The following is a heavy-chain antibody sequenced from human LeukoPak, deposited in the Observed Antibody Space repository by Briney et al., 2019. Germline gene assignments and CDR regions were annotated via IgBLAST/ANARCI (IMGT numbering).Heavy chain of an antibody. J-gene: IGHJ4*02. Sequence: GGSLRLSCAASGFTFDDYGMSWVRHAAGKGLEWVSGINWNGGSTGYADSVKGRFTISRDNAKDSLYLQMNSLRAEDAALYHCARRWALYDYWGQGTLVTVSS. CDR2: INWNGGST. V-gene: IGHV3-20*01. CDR3: ARRWALYDY. D-gene: IGHD3-16*01. CDR1: GFTFDDYG.